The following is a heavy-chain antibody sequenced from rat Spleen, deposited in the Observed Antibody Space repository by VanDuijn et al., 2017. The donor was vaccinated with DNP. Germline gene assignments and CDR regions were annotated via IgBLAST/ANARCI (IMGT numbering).Heavy chain of an antibody. CDR2: ISYEGSRT. CDR3: ARRARLGEGYFDF. D-gene: IGHD5-1*01. V-gene: IGHV5-22*01. CDR1: GFTFSDYY. J-gene: IGHJ1*01. Sequence: EVQLVESGGGLVQPGRSLKVSCAASGFTFSDYYMAWVRQAPKKGLEWVASISYEGSRTYYGDSVRGRFTISRDNAKSTLYLQMDSLRSEDTATYYCARRARLGEGYFDFWGPGTMVTVSS.